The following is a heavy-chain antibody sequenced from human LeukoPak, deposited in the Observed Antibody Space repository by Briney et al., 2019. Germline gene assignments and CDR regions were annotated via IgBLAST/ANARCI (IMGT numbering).Heavy chain of an antibody. CDR3: ARGRVSSSTWYSTYYYYFYMDV. CDR1: DDSITMYY. CDR2: VDHIGST. V-gene: IGHV4-59*01. Sequence: SETLSLTCSVSDDSITMYYWTWIRQPPGKGLEWIGYVDHIGSTNFNPSLNGRVSISRDTSKNLFSLRLRSVTAADTAVYFCARGRVSSSTWYSTYYYYFYMDVWGKGTTVTVSS. D-gene: IGHD4-11*01. J-gene: IGHJ6*03.